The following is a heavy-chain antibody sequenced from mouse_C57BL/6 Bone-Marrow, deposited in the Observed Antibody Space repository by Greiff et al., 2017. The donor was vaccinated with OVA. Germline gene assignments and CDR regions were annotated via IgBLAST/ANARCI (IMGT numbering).Heavy chain of an antibody. CDR3: AKSSDYAWFAY. J-gene: IGHJ3*01. Sequence: VQLQQSGPELVKPGASVKLSCKASGYTFTSYDINWVKQRPGQGLAWIGWIYPRDGSTKNNEKFNGKATLTVDTSSSTAYMELHSLTSEDSAVYFCAKSSDYAWFAYWGQGTLVTVSA. V-gene: IGHV1-85*01. D-gene: IGHD2-4*01. CDR2: IYPRDGST. CDR1: GYTFTSYD.